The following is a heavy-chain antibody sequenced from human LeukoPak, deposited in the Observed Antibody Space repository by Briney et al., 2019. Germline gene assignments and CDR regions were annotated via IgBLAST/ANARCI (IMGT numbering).Heavy chain of an antibody. V-gene: IGHV4-59*01. CDR2: IYYTGST. D-gene: IGHD2-2*01. Sequence: SETLSLTCTVSGGSISRDYWSWIRQPPGKGLEWIGYIYYTGSTNYNPSLNSRVTISLETSKNQFSLNLSSVTAADTAVYYCARGGCSTSCYYYYGMDVWGQGTTVTVSS. J-gene: IGHJ6*02. CDR1: GGSISRDY. CDR3: ARGGCSTSCYYYYGMDV.